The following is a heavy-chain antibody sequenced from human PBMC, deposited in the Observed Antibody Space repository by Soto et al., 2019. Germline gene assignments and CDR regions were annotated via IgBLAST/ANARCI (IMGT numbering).Heavy chain of an antibody. V-gene: IGHV6-1*01. CDR1: GYSVSSNSAA. CDR3: ARVDSSSWGDYYGMDV. D-gene: IGHD6-13*01. J-gene: IGHJ6*02. Sequence: SQTLSLTCAISGYSVSSNSAAWNWIRQSPSRGLEWLGRTYYRSKWYNDYAVSVKSRITINPDTSKNQFSLQLNSVTPEDTAVYYCARVDSSSWGDYYGMDVWGQGTTVTVSS. CDR2: TYYRSKWYN.